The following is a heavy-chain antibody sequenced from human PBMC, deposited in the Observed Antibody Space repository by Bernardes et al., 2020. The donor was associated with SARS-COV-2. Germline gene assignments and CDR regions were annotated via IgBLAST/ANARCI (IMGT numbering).Heavy chain of an antibody. Sequence: LSLTYTVSVGSISSYYWSWIRPPPGKGLEWIGYIYYSGSTNYNPSLKSRVTISVDTSKNQFSLKLSSVTAADTAVYYCARHLPNSYGYWGFDYWGQGTLVTVSS. CDR2: IYYSGST. V-gene: IGHV4-59*08. CDR3: ARHLPNSYGYWGFDY. CDR1: VGSISSYY. J-gene: IGHJ4*02. D-gene: IGHD5-18*01.